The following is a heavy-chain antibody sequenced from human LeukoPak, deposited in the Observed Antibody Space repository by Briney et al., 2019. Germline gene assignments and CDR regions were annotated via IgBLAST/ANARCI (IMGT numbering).Heavy chain of an antibody. CDR1: GGSFSGYY. CDR3: ARGVKRWLHHASYFDY. CDR2: INHSGST. V-gene: IGHV4-34*01. Sequence: SETLSLTCAVYGGSFSGYYWSWIRQPPGKGLEWIGEINHSGSTNYNPSLKSRVTISVDTSKNQFSLKLSSVTAADTAVYYCARGVKRWLHHASYFDYWGQGTLVTVSS. J-gene: IGHJ4*02. D-gene: IGHD5-24*01.